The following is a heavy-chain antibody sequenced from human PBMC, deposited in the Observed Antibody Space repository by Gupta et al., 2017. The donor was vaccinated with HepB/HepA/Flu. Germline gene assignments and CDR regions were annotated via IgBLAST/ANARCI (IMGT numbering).Heavy chain of an antibody. CDR3: ARSHWDKAALDY. D-gene: IGHD1/OR15-1a*01. CDR1: GFTFHDFA. J-gene: IGHJ4*02. V-gene: IGHV3-43*02. Sequence: EVQLVESGGGVVQPGGSLRLSCAVSGFTFHDFAMHWVRQTPGKGLEWVSLVTADGGSTYYADSLKGRFTISRDNNRNSLFLQMNSLRTDDTALYYCARSHWDKAALDYWGQGTLVTVSS. CDR2: VTADGGST.